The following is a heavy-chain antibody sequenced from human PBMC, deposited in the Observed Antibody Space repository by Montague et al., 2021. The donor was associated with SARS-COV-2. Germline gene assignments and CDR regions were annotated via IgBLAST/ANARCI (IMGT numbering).Heavy chain of an antibody. Sequence: SLRLSCAASGFTVSSNYMSWVRQAPGKGLEWVSVIYSGSGSTYYADSVKGRFTISRDISKNTLYLQMNSLRAKDTAVYYCARAPGSSYSSGWYDYYYGMDVWGQGTTVTVSS. D-gene: IGHD6-19*01. CDR3: ARAPGSSYSSGWYDYYYGMDV. V-gene: IGHV3-66*01. J-gene: IGHJ6*02. CDR1: GFTVSSNY. CDR2: IYSGSGST.